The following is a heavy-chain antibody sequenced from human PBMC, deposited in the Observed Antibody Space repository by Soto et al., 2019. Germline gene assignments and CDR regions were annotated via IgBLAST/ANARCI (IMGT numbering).Heavy chain of an antibody. CDR2: IYHSGST. Sequence: QLQLQESGSGLVKPSQTLSLTCAVSGGSISSGGYSWGWIRQPPGKGLEWIGYIYHSGSTYYNPSLKSRVTISVDRSKNQFSLKLSSVTAADTAVYYCAGSGYYHTSGMDVWGQGTTVTVSS. J-gene: IGHJ6*02. CDR3: AGSGYYHTSGMDV. CDR1: GGSISSGGYS. D-gene: IGHD3-22*01. V-gene: IGHV4-30-2*01.